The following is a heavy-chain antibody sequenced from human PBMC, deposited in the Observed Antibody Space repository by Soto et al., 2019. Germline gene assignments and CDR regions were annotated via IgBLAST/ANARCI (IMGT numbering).Heavy chain of an antibody. Sequence: PSETLSLTCNVSGGSISGYYWSWVRQPAGKGLEWIGRIYISGTTNYNPSLKSRVTMSVDTSKTHFSLKLTSATAADTAVYYCARNYGSGSYLYFDSWGQGTLVTVSS. V-gene: IGHV4-4*07. CDR1: GGSISGYY. J-gene: IGHJ4*02. CDR2: IYISGTT. D-gene: IGHD3-10*01. CDR3: ARNYGSGSYLYFDS.